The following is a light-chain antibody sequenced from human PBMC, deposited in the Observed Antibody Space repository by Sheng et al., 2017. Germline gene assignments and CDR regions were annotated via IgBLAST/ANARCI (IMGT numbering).Light chain of an antibody. CDR3: HHYSSYSHT. CDR2: GVS. CDR1: QGINNY. V-gene: IGKV1-17*03. J-gene: IGKJ2*01. Sequence: DIQMTQSPSAMSASVGDRVTITCRASQGINNYLAWFQQKPGEVPKRLIYGVSSLQSGVPSRFSGSGSGAEFTLTISTLQPDDFATYFCHHYSSYSHTFGQGTKVDI.